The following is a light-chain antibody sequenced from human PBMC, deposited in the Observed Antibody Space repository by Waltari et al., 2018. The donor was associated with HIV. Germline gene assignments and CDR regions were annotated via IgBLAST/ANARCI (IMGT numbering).Light chain of an antibody. Sequence: YVLTQPSSVSAAPGQTARMTCVGADLGPQSVYWYQQKSGQGPVLVSYDDSDRPAGVSGRISGVNSGGAATLTIDRVEVGDEADYYCQVWDDAGGQAVWVFGGGTKLTVL. CDR2: DDS. CDR3: QVWDDAGGQAVWV. J-gene: IGLJ3*02. CDR1: DLGPQS. V-gene: IGLV3-21*02.